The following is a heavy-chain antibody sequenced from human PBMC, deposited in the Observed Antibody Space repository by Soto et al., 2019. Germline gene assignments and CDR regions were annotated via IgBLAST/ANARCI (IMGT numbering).Heavy chain of an antibody. CDR3: AKSLSTAVNYGMDA. CDR2: ISDDGDST. CDR1: GFTFSDNA. V-gene: IGHV3-23*01. Sequence: EVQLLESGGGLVQPGGSLRLSCGASGFTFSDNAMTWVRQAPGKGLEWVSSISDDGDSTYYADSVKGRFTISRDNSKNTLFLQMNSLGAEDTAVYYCAKSLSTAVNYGMDAWGQGTSVTVSS. J-gene: IGHJ6*02. D-gene: IGHD2-2*01.